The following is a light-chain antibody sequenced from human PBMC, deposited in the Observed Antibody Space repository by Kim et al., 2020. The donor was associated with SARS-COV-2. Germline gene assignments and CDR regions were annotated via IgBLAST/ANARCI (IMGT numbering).Light chain of an antibody. CDR1: SSDIGGYNY. J-gene: IGLJ3*02. Sequence: QSALTQPASVSGSPGQSITISCTGTSSDIGGYNYVSWYQQHPGKAPKLMIYDVSMRPSGVSNRFSGSKSGNTASLTISGLQAEDEADYYCNSYASSSTWVFGGGTQLT. V-gene: IGLV2-14*01. CDR3: NSYASSSTWV. CDR2: DVS.